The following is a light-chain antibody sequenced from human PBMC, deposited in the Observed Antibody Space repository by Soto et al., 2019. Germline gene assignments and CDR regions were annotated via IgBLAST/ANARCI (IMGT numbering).Light chain of an antibody. Sequence: EIVLTQSPGTLSLSPGDRATLSCRASQSVSSNYLAWYQQKPGQAPRLLIYGASSRATGIPVRFSGSGSGTDFTLTISRLEPEDFAVYYCQRYGTSLPLTFGGGTKVEIK. CDR2: GAS. CDR3: QRYGTSLPLT. J-gene: IGKJ4*01. CDR1: QSVSSNY. V-gene: IGKV3-20*01.